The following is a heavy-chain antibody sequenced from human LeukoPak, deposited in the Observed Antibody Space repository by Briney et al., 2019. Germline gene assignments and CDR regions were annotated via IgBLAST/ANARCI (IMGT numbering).Heavy chain of an antibody. Sequence: ASVKVSCKASGYTFTGYYKHWVRQAPGQGLEWMGWISAYNGNTDYAQKFQGRVTLTTDTSTSTAYMELTSLRFDDTAVYYCATTYYSDSSGATHAADWGQGTQVTVSS. J-gene: IGHJ4*02. D-gene: IGHD3-22*01. V-gene: IGHV1-18*04. CDR1: GYTFTGYY. CDR3: ATTYYSDSSGATHAAD. CDR2: ISAYNGNT.